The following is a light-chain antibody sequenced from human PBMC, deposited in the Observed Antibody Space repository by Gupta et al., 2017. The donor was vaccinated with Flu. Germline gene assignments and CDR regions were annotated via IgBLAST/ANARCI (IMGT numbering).Light chain of an antibody. J-gene: IGLJ2*01. Sequence: SYELTQPPSVSVSPGQTHSVACSGDKLGDKYACWYQQQPADSPARVIYQDTKRPSAVPERFFGANYANTATPLTSGTQAMEDANDYCRASDSSTLCFGGGTKLTVL. V-gene: IGLV3-1*01. CDR2: QDT. CDR1: KLGDKY. CDR3: RASDSSTLC.